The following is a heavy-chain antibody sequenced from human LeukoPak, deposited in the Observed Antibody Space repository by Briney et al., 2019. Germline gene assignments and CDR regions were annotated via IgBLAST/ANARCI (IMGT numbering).Heavy chain of an antibody. CDR3: ARDSGTENPIHCSSTSCYLDY. J-gene: IGHJ4*02. V-gene: IGHV1-8*03. Sequence: GASVKVSCKASGYTFTSYDINWVRQATGQGLEWMGWMNPNSGNTGYAQKFQGRVTITRNTSISTAYMELSSLRSEDTAVYYCARDSGTENPIHCSSTSCYLDYWGQGTLVTVSS. CDR1: GYTFTSYD. CDR2: MNPNSGNT. D-gene: IGHD2-2*01.